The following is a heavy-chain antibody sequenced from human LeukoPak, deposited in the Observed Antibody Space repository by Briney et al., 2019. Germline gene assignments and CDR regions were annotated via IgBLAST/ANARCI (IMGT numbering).Heavy chain of an antibody. CDR1: GFTFSSYG. CDR2: ISYDGSNK. V-gene: IGHV3-33*05. Sequence: PGGSLRLSCAASGFTFSSYGMHWVRQAPGKGLEWVAVISYDGSNKYYADSVKGRFTISRDNSKNTLYLQMNSLRAEDTAVYYCARDYITIFGGVIIWFGFDYWGQGTLVTVSS. J-gene: IGHJ4*02. D-gene: IGHD3-3*01. CDR3: ARDYITIFGGVIIWFGFDY.